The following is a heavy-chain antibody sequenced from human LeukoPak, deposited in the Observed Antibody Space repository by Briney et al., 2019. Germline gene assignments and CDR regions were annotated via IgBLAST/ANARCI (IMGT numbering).Heavy chain of an antibody. D-gene: IGHD5-12*01. CDR1: GGSISSYY. CDR2: IYYSGST. Sequence: PSETLSLTCTVSGGSISSYYWSWIRQPPGQGLEWIGSIYYSGSTNYNPSLTTRVRISKSTSKNQFSLKLSSVTAADTAVYYCAIELYSGYDGYYYMDVWGKGTTVTVSS. CDR3: AIELYSGYDGYYYMDV. J-gene: IGHJ6*03. V-gene: IGHV4-59*01.